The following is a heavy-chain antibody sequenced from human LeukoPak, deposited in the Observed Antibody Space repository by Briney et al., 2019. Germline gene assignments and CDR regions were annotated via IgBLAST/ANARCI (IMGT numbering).Heavy chain of an antibody. CDR3: ARGAVVITTGPLGY. V-gene: IGHV1-46*01. D-gene: IGHD3-22*01. J-gene: IGHJ4*02. Sequence: ASVKVSCKASGYTFTSYYMHWVRQAPGQGLEWMGIINPSDGRTTYAQKFQGRLTLTRDMSTSTGYMELSSLRSGDTAVYYCARGAVVITTGPLGYWGQGTLVTVSS. CDR2: INPSDGRT. CDR1: GYTFTSYY.